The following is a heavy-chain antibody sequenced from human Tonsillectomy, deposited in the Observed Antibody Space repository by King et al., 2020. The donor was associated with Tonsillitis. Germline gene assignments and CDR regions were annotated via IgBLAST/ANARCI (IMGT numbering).Heavy chain of an antibody. J-gene: IGHJ6*02. CDR3: AKCPYDFWSGGLYYAMDV. Sequence: VQLVESGGGLVQPGGSLRLSCAASGFPFSTYAMTWVRQAPGKGLEWVSVMSGAGARTYHADSVKGRFTISRDTSKNTLYLQMNSLRAEDTAVYYCAKCPYDFWSGGLYYAMDVWGQGTTVTVSS. D-gene: IGHD3-3*01. V-gene: IGHV3-23*04. CDR1: GFPFSTYA. CDR2: MSGAGART.